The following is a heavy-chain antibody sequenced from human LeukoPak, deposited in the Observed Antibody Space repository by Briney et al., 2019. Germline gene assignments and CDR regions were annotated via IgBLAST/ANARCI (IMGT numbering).Heavy chain of an antibody. CDR3: VRAYYYDSSGYYPYYYSGMDV. V-gene: IGHV4-4*02. CDR2: IYHSGST. J-gene: IGHJ6*02. Sequence: SETLSLTCAVSGGSISSSNWWSWVRQPPGKGLEWIGEIYHSGSTNYNPSLKSRVTISVDKSKNQFSLKLSSVTAADTAVYYCVRAYYYDSSGYYPYYYSGMDVWGQGTTVTVSS. CDR1: GGSISSSNW. D-gene: IGHD3-22*01.